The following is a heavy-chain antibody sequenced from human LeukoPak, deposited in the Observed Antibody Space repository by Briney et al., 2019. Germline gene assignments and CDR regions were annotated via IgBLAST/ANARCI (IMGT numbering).Heavy chain of an antibody. CDR2: IYYSGST. J-gene: IGHJ6*03. Sequence: PSETLSLSCTASGCSISSYYLSWIRQPPGKGLEWIGYIYYSGSTTYNPSLKRRVTMSEDTSKNQYSLKLSSVTAADTAVYYCATAPWELGGYYYMDVWGKGTTVTISS. CDR1: GCSISSYY. D-gene: IGHD3-10*01. CDR3: ATAPWELGGYYYMDV. V-gene: IGHV4-59*12.